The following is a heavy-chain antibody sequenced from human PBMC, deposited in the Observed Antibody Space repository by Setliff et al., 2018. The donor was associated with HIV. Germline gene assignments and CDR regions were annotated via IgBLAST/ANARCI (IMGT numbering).Heavy chain of an antibody. CDR1: GFTFDDYA. CDR2: ITWDSKRI. V-gene: IGHV3-9*01. J-gene: IGHJ3*01. Sequence: SGGSLRLSCAASGFTFDDYAMHWGRQSTGKGLEWVAGITWDSKRIAYADSVKGRFTISRDNAKNQLYLEMNSLETDDTALYYCAKDYGDGHNWGAFDVWGQGAMVTVSS. D-gene: IGHD1-1*01. CDR3: AKDYGDGHNWGAFDV.